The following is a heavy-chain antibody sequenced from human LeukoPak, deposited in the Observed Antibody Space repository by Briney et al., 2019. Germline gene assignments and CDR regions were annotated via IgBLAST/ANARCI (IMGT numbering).Heavy chain of an antibody. CDR1: GFTFSSYS. V-gene: IGHV3-48*01. Sequence: PGGSLRLSCAASGFTFSSYSMNWVRQAPGKGLEWVSYISSSSSTINYADSVKGRFTISRDNAKNSLYLQMNSLRAEDTAVYYCARDGSGWSDLNYYYYYYMDVWGKGTTVTVSS. CDR3: ARDGSGWSDLNYYYYYYMDV. CDR2: ISSSSSTI. D-gene: IGHD6-19*01. J-gene: IGHJ6*03.